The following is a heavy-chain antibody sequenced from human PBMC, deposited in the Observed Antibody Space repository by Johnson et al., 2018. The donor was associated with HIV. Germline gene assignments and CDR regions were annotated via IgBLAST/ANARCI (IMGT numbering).Heavy chain of an antibody. V-gene: IGHV3-30-3*01. CDR2: ISYDGSNK. J-gene: IGHJ3*02. Sequence: QVQLVESGGGVVQPGRSLRLSCAASGFTFSSYAMHWVRQAPGKGLEWVAVISYDGSNKYYADSVKGRFTISSDNSKNTLYLQMNSLGAEDTAVYYCARSGGSGWSAFDIWGQGTIVTVSS. CDR3: ARSGGSGWSAFDI. CDR1: GFTFSSYA. D-gene: IGHD6-19*01.